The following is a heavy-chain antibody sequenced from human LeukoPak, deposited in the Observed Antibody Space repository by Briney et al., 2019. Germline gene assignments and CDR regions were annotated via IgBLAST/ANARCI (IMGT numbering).Heavy chain of an antibody. Sequence: GGSLRLSCAASGFTFSSYGMPWVRQAPGKGLEWVAVIWNDGSKSNYPDSVKGRFTISRDDSKNTLFLQMSSLRVEDTAVYYCARFRSGWYMDYWGQGTLVTVSS. V-gene: IGHV3-33*01. CDR3: ARFRSGWYMDY. CDR2: IWNDGSKS. D-gene: IGHD6-19*01. J-gene: IGHJ4*02. CDR1: GFTFSSYG.